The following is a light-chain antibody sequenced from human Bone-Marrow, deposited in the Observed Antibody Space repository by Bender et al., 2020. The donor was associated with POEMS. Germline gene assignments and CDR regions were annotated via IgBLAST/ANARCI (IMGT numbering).Light chain of an antibody. CDR2: KDS. J-gene: IGLJ3*02. CDR3: QSYDNSLGGWV. CDR1: TLAKEF. Sequence: SYELTQPPSVSVSPGQTAKITCSGDTLAKEFAYWYQQKPGQAPVVLIYKDSQRPSGIPERFSGSKSGTSASLAITGLQAGDEGDYYCQSYDNSLGGWVFGGGTKLTVL. V-gene: IGLV3-25*02.